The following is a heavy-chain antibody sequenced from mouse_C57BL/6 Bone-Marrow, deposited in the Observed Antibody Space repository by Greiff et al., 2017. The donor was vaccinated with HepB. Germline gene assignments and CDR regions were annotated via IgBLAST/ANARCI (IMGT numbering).Heavy chain of an antibody. CDR2: IRNKANGYTT. CDR1: GFTFTDYY. J-gene: IGHJ1*03. CDR3: ARSPLYYGSSYGYFDV. Sequence: EVNLVESGGGLVQPGGSLSLSCAASGFTFTDYYMSWVRQPPGKALEWLGFIRNKANGYTTEYSASVKGRFTISSDNSQSILYLQMNALRAEDSATYYCARSPLYYGSSYGYFDVWGTGTTVTVSS. D-gene: IGHD1-1*01. V-gene: IGHV7-3*01.